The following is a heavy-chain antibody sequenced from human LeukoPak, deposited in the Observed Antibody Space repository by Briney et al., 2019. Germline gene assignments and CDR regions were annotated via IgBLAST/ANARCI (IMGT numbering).Heavy chain of an antibody. J-gene: IGHJ5*02. D-gene: IGHD3-10*01. CDR3: ARVSMVRGVNWFDP. CDR1: GYTFTSYG. V-gene: IGHV1-18*01. Sequence: RASVKVSCKASGYTFTSYGITWVRQAPGQGLEWMGWISAYNGNTNSAQKLQGRVTMTTDTSTSTAYMELRSLRSDDTAVYYCARVSMVRGVNWFDPWGQGTLVTVSS. CDR2: ISAYNGNT.